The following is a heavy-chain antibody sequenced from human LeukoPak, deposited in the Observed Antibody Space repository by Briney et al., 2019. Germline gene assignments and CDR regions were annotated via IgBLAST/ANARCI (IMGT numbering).Heavy chain of an antibody. J-gene: IGHJ4*02. D-gene: IGHD3-10*01. V-gene: IGHV3-23*01. CDR1: GFTFSTYA. CDR3: AKGPYYYGSGSYQEY. Sequence: GGSLRLSCAASGFTFSTYAMSWVRQAPGKGLEWVSAIKGRFTISRDNSKNTLYLQMNSLRAEDTAVYYCAKGPYYYGSGSYQEYWGQGTLVTVSS. CDR2: I.